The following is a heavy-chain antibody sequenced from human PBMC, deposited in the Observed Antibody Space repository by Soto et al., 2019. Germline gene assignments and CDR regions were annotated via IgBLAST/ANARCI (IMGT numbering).Heavy chain of an antibody. D-gene: IGHD2-21*02. V-gene: IGHV4-59*01. CDR1: GASISRYY. J-gene: IGHJ6*02. Sequence: QVRLQESGPGLVKPSETLSLTCTVSGASISRYYWSWIRQSPGKGLEWIGYLYNTGSTIYNPSLKCRVTISVDTSQPQFSLNMNSVTAADTAVYYCARDLWGYCGLDCYPLAVWGQGTTVTVSS. CDR2: LYNTGST. CDR3: ARDLWGYCGLDCYPLAV.